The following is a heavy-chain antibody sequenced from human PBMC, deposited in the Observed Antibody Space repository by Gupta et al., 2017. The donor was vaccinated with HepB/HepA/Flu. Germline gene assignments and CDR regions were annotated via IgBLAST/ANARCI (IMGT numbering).Heavy chain of an antibody. CDR2: IYYSGST. CDR1: GGSISSSSYY. J-gene: IGHJ4*02. CDR3: ARHGAGAYDYDSSGQEYFDY. Sequence: QLQLQESGPGLVKPSETLSLTCTVSGGSISSSSYYWGWIRQPPGKGLEWIGSIYYSGSTYYNPPLKSRVTISVDTSKNQFSLKRSSVTAAETAVYYCARHGAGAYDYDSSGQEYFDYWGQGTLVTVSS. V-gene: IGHV4-39*01. D-gene: IGHD3-22*01.